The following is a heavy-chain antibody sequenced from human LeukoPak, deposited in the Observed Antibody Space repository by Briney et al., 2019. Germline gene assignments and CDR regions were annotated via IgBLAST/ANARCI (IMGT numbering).Heavy chain of an antibody. J-gene: IGHJ4*02. CDR3: ARVSIAAAAAFDY. Sequence: PGGSLRLSCAASGFTVSSNYMSWVRQAPGKGLEWVSVIYSGGSTYYADSVKGRFTISRDNSKDTLYLQMNSLRAEDTAVCYCARVSIAAAAAFDYWGQGTLVTVSS. CDR1: GFTVSSNY. D-gene: IGHD6-13*01. V-gene: IGHV3-53*01. CDR2: IYSGGST.